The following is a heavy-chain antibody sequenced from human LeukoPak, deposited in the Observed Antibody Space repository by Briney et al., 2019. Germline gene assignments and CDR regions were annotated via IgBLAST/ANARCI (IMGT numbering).Heavy chain of an antibody. J-gene: IGHJ4*02. V-gene: IGHV4-39*01. D-gene: IGHD6-19*01. Sequence: SETLSLTCTVSGDSISSYNHYWGWIRQPPGKGLEWLGSICYGGSTHDNPSLKGRVTISVDTSKNQFSLRVTSATAADTAVYYCARMMYGNGWNRYYFDYWGQGTLVTVSS. CDR1: GDSISSYNHY. CDR2: ICYGGST. CDR3: ARMMYGNGWNRYYFDY.